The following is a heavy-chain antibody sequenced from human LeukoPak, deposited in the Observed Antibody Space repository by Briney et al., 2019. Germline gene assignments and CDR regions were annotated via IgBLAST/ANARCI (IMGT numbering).Heavy chain of an antibody. CDR1: GFTVSSND. CDR2: IRYDRSNT. Sequence: QPGGSLRLSCAASGFTVSSNDMNWVRQAPGKGLEWVAFIRYDRSNTYYADSMKGRFTISSDNSKYTLYLQLNSLRAEDTAVYYCAKDRCSSTSCRFDYWGQGTLVTVSS. V-gene: IGHV3-30*02. J-gene: IGHJ4*02. CDR3: AKDRCSSTSCRFDY. D-gene: IGHD2-2*01.